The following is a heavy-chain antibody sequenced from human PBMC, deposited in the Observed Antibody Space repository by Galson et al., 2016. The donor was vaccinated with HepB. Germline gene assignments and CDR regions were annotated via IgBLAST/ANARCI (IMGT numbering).Heavy chain of an antibody. Sequence: SVKVSCKASGYNFTNYAIHWVRQAPGQRLEWMGWINAGNGLTKYSQQFQDRVSITRDTSATTAYMELNSLTSEDTDVYYCVRECSGDNCYRWAFDYLGQLSLDTVTS. CDR1: GYNFTNYA. CDR2: INAGNGLT. J-gene: IGHJ4*02. D-gene: IGHD2-15*01. CDR3: VRECSGDNCYRWAFDY. V-gene: IGHV1-3*01.